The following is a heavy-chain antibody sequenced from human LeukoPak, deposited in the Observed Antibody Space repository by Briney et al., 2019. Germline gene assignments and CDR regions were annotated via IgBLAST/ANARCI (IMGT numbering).Heavy chain of an antibody. CDR3: ARAPRGYDFWSGYYPDY. Sequence: GGSLRLSCAVSGFTFNYYGMNWVRQAPGKGLEWVSSISSDGTYIYYADSVKGRFTISRDTAKKSLYLHMNSLRVEDTAVYYCARAPRGYDFWSGYYPDYRGQGTLVTVSS. CDR2: ISSDGTYI. J-gene: IGHJ4*02. D-gene: IGHD3-3*01. V-gene: IGHV3-21*01. CDR1: GFTFNYYG.